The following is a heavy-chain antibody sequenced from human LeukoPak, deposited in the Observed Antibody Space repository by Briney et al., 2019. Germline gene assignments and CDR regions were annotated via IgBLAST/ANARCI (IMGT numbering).Heavy chain of an antibody. J-gene: IGHJ4*02. D-gene: IGHD1-26*01. V-gene: IGHV1-69*13. CDR1: GGTFSSYA. CDR2: IIPIFGTA. Sequence: GASVKVFCKASGGTFSSYAISWVRQAPGQGLEWMGGIIPIFGTANYAQKFQGRVTITADESTSTAYMELSSLRSEDTAVYYCARDGSGSYDYFDYWGQGTLVTASS. CDR3: ARDGSGSYDYFDY.